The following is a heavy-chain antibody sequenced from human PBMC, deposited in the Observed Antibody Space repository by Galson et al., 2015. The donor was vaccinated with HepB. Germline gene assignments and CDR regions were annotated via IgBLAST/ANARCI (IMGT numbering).Heavy chain of an antibody. CDR2: INSDGSST. V-gene: IGHV3-74*01. J-gene: IGHJ4*02. D-gene: IGHD6-6*01. Sequence: SLRLSCAASGFIFSNHWMHWVRQAPGKGLVWVSRINSDGSSTDYADSVKGRFTISRDNSKNTVYLQMNSLRAEDTAVYYCARDLVPELPPYLGPRDWGQGTPVTVSP. CDR1: GFIFSNHW. CDR3: ARDLVPELPPYLGPRD.